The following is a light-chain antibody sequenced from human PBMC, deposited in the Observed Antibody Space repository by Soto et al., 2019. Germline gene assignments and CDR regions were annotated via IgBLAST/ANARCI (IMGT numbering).Light chain of an antibody. CDR3: QHYNNWPPWT. Sequence: EIVMTQSPATLSVSPGERATLSCRASQSVSSNLTWYQQKPGQAPRLLIYGASTTATGIPARFIGSGSGTDFPLTISSLQSEDFAVYYCQHYNNWPPWTFGQGTKVEIK. J-gene: IGKJ1*01. V-gene: IGKV3-15*01. CDR2: GAS. CDR1: QSVSSN.